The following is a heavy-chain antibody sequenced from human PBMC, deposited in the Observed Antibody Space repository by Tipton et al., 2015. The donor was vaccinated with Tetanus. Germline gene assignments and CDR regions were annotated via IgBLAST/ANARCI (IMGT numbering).Heavy chain of an antibody. J-gene: IGHJ3*02. Sequence: GLVKPSQTLSLTCTVSGGSISSGGYYWSWIRQHPGKGLEWIGDIYYSGSTYYNPSLKSRVTISVDTSKNQFSLKLNSVTAADTAVYYCARDRGTVTSPGRGNAFDIWGQGTMVTVSS. D-gene: IGHD4-17*01. CDR3: ARDRGTVTSPGRGNAFDI. V-gene: IGHV4-31*03. CDR1: GGSISSGGYY. CDR2: IYYSGST.